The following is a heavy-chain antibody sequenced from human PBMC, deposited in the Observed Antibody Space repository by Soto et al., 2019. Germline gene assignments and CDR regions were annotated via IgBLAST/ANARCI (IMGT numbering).Heavy chain of an antibody. CDR3: ARVGRATVTTFSHYYGMDV. CDR2: IIPIFGTA. CDR1: GGTFSSYA. D-gene: IGHD4-17*01. J-gene: IGHJ6*02. Sequence: SVKVSCKASGGTFSSYAISWVRQAPGQGLEWMGGIIPIFGTANYAQKFQGRVTITADKSTSTAYMELSSRRSEDTAVYYCARVGRATVTTFSHYYGMDVWGQGTTVTVSS. V-gene: IGHV1-69*06.